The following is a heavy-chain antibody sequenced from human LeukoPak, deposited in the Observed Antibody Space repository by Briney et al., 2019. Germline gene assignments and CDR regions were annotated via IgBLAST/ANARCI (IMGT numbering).Heavy chain of an antibody. CDR1: GFTFDDYG. V-gene: IGHV3-20*04. Sequence: GGSLRLSCAASGFTFDDYGMSWVRQAPGKGLEWVSGINWNGGSTGYADSVKGRFTISRDNAKNSLYLQMNSLRAEDTALYYCARDPEGYYDSSGYYSPRYFDYWGQGTLVTVPS. D-gene: IGHD3-22*01. J-gene: IGHJ4*02. CDR2: INWNGGST. CDR3: ARDPEGYYDSSGYYSPRYFDY.